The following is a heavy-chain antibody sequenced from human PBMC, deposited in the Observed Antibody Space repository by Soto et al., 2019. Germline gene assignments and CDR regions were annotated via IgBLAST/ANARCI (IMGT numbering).Heavy chain of an antibody. Sequence: PGGSLRLSCAASGFTFSSYAMHWFRQSPGKGLEWVAVISYDGSNKYYADSVKGRFTISRDNSKNTLYLQMNSLRAEDTAVYYCARPALGEDDAFDIWGQGTMVTVSS. J-gene: IGHJ3*02. CDR2: ISYDGSNK. V-gene: IGHV3-30-3*01. CDR1: GFTFSSYA. D-gene: IGHD3-16*01. CDR3: ARPALGEDDAFDI.